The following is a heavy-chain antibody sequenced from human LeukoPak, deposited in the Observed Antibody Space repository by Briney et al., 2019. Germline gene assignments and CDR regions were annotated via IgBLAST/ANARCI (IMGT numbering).Heavy chain of an antibody. CDR2: ISGSGGST. D-gene: IGHD3-22*01. Sequence: PGGSLRLSCAASGFTFSSYAMSWVRQAPGKGLEWVSAISGSGGSTYYADSVKGRFTISRDNSKNTLYLQMNSLRAEDTAVYYCEKDFRDYYDSSGYYHLYYFDYWGQGTLVTVSS. CDR3: EKDFRDYYDSSGYYHLYYFDY. J-gene: IGHJ4*02. CDR1: GFTFSSYA. V-gene: IGHV3-23*01.